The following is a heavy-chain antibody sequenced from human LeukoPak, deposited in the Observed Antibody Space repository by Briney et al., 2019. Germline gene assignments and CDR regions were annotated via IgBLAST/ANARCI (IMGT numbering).Heavy chain of an antibody. J-gene: IGHJ4*02. CDR2: IWCGGGDK. CDR1: GFTFSSYG. V-gene: IGHV3-33*01. D-gene: IGHD3-16*01. CDR3: ARPVVLGAYLRGAYYFDS. Sequence: GGSLRLSCAAAGFTFSSYGMHWVRQAPGKGLEWVAVIWCGGGDKYYADSVEGRFTISRDNSNNTLYLQMTRLRVEDTAVYYCARPVVLGAYLRGAYYFDSWGQGTLVTVSS.